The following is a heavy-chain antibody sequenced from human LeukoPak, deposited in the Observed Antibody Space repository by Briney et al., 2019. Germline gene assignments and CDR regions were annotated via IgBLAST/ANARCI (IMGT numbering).Heavy chain of an antibody. CDR1: GFTFSSYS. D-gene: IGHD3-22*01. CDR3: ARETLYYYDSSGYGVY. Sequence: GGSLRLSCAASGFTFSSYSMNWVRQAPGKGLEWVANIKQDGSEKYYVDSVKGRFTISRDNAKNSLYLQMNSLRAEDTAVYYCARETLYYYDSSGYGVYWGQGTLVTVSS. CDR2: IKQDGSEK. J-gene: IGHJ4*02. V-gene: IGHV3-7*01.